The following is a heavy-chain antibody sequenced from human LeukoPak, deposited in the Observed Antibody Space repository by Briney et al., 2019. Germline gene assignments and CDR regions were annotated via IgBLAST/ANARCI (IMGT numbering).Heavy chain of an antibody. V-gene: IGHV3-33*01. CDR2: IWFDGSNY. Sequence: GESLRLSCVASGFTFSSYVMHWVRQAPGKGLEWVAVIWFDGSNYYYADFVKGRFTISRDSSKNTLYLQMNSLRAEDTAVYYCARAGYSYPTGGWDYWGQGTLVTVSS. J-gene: IGHJ4*02. CDR1: GFTFSSYV. CDR3: ARAGYSYPTGGWDY. D-gene: IGHD5-18*01.